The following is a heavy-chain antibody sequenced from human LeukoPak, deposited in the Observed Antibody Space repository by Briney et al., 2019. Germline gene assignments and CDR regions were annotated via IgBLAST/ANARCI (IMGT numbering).Heavy chain of an antibody. CDR1: GYTLTDYY. CDR2: INPNSGGT. D-gene: IGHD3-22*01. CDR3: ARVGYYESSGYYEY. Sequence: ASVKVSCKASGYTLTDYYMHWVRQAPGQGLEWMGRINPNSGGTNYAQKFQGRVTMARDTSISTVYMELSRLRSDDTAVYYCARVGYYESSGYYEYWGQGTLVTVSS. V-gene: IGHV1-2*06. J-gene: IGHJ4*02.